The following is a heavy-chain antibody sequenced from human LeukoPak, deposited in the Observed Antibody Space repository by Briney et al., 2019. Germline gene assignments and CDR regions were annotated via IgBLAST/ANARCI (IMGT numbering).Heavy chain of an antibody. CDR1: GYTFNSYA. J-gene: IGHJ3*02. V-gene: IGHV3-23*01. CDR3: AKGIAVAADDAFDI. Sequence: PGGSLRLSCTASGYTFNSYAMSWVRQAPGKGLEWVSGISGSGTSTYYADSVKGRFTISRDNSKNTLYLQMNSLRAEDTAVYYCAKGIAVAADDAFDIWGQGTMVTVSS. D-gene: IGHD6-19*01. CDR2: ISGSGTST.